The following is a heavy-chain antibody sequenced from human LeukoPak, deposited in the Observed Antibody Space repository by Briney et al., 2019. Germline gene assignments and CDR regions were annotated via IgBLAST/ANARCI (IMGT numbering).Heavy chain of an antibody. D-gene: IGHD3-3*01. J-gene: IGHJ5*02. CDR3: ARVQGGVLRFLEWLLYH. CDR1: GGTFSSYA. CDR2: IIPIFGTA. V-gene: IGHV1-69*13. Sequence: SVKVSCKASGGTFSSYAISWVRQAPGQGLEWMGGIIPIFGTANYAQRFQGRVTITADESTSTAYMELSSLRSEDTAVYYCARVQGGVLRFLEWLLYHWGQGTLVTVSS.